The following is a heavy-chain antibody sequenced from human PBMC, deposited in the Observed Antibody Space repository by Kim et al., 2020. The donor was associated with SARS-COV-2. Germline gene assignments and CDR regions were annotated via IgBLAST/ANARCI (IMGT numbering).Heavy chain of an antibody. J-gene: IGHJ4*02. D-gene: IGHD6-13*01. Sequence: GGSLRLSWVGSGFSFSNYWMYWVRQAPGKGLVWVARIKSDGSFTSYANSVKGRFTISRDNAKNTLYLEMNSLRVDDTAVYYCGRDRYSAADYWGQGTLVT. CDR1: GFSFSNYW. CDR2: IKSDGSFT. V-gene: IGHV3-74*01. CDR3: GRDRYSAADY.